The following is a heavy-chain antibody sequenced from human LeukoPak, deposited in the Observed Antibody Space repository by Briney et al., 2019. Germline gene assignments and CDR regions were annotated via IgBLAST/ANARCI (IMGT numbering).Heavy chain of an antibody. V-gene: IGHV3-23*01. Sequence: GGSLRLSCAASGIRFPSYAMSWVRQAPGKGLEWVSSFSGSGGSTYYADSEQGRFTISRDNSKNTLYLQMNSLRAEDTAVYYCAKEEYSAYGGESWFVPRGQGSLVTVSS. CDR1: GIRFPSYA. CDR3: AKEEYSAYGGESWFVP. CDR2: FSGSGGST. J-gene: IGHJ5*02. D-gene: IGHD5-12*01.